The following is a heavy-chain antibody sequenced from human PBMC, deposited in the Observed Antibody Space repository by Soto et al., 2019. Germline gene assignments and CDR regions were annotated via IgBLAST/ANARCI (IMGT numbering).Heavy chain of an antibody. Sequence: QVQLVESGGGVVQPGRSLRLSCAASGFTFSRYGMHWVRQAPGKGLEWGAVIWYGGSNKYYADSLKGRFTISRDNSKNPLYLQMNSLGAEDTTVYYCAREGGCRAGSTVGCNGFDPWGQGTLVTVSS. D-gene: IGHD6-19*01. CDR2: IWYGGSNK. J-gene: IGHJ5*02. CDR1: GFTFSRYG. CDR3: AREGGCRAGSTVGCNGFDP. V-gene: IGHV3-33*01.